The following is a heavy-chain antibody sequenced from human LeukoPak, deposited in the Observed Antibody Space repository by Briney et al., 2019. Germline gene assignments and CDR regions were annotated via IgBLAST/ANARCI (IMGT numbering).Heavy chain of an antibody. V-gene: IGHV3-7*01. CDR1: GFTFSSYW. J-gene: IGHJ5*02. D-gene: IGHD6-13*01. CDR2: IKQDGSEK. CDR3: AREAIEEQQLVSCFDP. Sequence: GGSLRLSCAASGFTFSSYWMSWVRQAPGKGLEWVANIKQDGSEKYYVDSVEGRFTISRDNAKNSLYLQMNSLRAEDTAVYYCAREAIEEQQLVSCFDPWGQGTLVTVSS.